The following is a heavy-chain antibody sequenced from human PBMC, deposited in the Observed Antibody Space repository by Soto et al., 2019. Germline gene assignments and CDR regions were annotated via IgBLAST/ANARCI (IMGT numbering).Heavy chain of an antibody. D-gene: IGHD2-15*01. CDR3: ARDMVVAARVGY. CDR2: ISYDGSNK. Sequence: QVQLVESGGGVVQPGRSLRLSCAASGFTFSSYAMHWVRQAPGKGLEWVAVISYDGSNKYYADSVKGRFTISRDNSKNTLYLQMNSLRAEDTAVYYCARDMVVAARVGYWGQGTLVTVSS. J-gene: IGHJ4*02. V-gene: IGHV3-30-3*01. CDR1: GFTFSSYA.